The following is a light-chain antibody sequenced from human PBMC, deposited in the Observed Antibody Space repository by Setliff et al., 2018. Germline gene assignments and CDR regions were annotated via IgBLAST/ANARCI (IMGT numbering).Light chain of an antibody. V-gene: IGLV2-14*01. CDR2: EVT. Sequence: QSALTQPAAVSGSPGQSITIFCAGTSSDVGGYNYVSWYQQHPGKAPELMIYEVTKRPSGVSDRFSGSKSGNTASLTISGLQAEDEADYYCLSYTSKSTHALFAGGTKVTVL. CDR1: SSDVGGYNY. CDR3: LSYTSKSTHAL. J-gene: IGLJ2*01.